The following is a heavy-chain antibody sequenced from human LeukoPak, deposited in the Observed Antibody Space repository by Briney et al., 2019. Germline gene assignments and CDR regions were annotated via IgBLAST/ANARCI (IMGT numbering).Heavy chain of an antibody. CDR3: AKDRLTAAAPFDY. V-gene: IGHV3-23*01. Sequence: GGSLRLSCAAPGFSFSSYWMSWVRQAPGKGLEWVSAISGSGGSTYYADSVKGRFTISRDNSKNTLYLQMNSLRAEDTAIYYCAKDRLTAAAPFDYWGQGTLVTVSS. CDR2: ISGSGGST. D-gene: IGHD6-13*01. J-gene: IGHJ4*02. CDR1: GFSFSSYW.